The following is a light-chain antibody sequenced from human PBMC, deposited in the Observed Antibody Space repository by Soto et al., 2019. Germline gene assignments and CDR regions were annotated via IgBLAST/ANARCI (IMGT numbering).Light chain of an antibody. V-gene: IGKV3-20*01. CDR1: QYISTK. CDR2: GAS. Sequence: VLTQSPDSLSLSPGERATLFCRSNQYISTKLAWYQQKPGRAPSLLFAGASSRATDTPDRFSGSGSGTDFTLIISAVEAEDFAIYYCHQYVASPWTFGQGTRVDLK. J-gene: IGKJ1*01. CDR3: HQYVASPWT.